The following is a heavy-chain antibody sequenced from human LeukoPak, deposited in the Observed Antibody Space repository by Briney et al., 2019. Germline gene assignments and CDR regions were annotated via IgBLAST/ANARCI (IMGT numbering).Heavy chain of an antibody. Sequence: SQTLSLTCTVSGGSISSGGYYWSWLRQPPGKGLEWIGYIYYSGITNYNPSLKSRVTISVDTSKNQFSLKLSSVTAADTAVYYCARDLPGVLDAFDIWGQGTMVTVSS. CDR1: GGSISSGGYY. J-gene: IGHJ3*02. CDR3: ARDLPGVLDAFDI. V-gene: IGHV4-61*08. CDR2: IYYSGIT.